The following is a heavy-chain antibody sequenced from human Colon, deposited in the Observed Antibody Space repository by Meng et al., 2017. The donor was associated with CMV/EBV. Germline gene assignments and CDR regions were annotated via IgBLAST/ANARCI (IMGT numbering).Heavy chain of an antibody. V-gene: IGHV4-39*07. CDR2: IYYSGST. D-gene: IGHD3-3*01. CDR1: GASITSGIYY. J-gene: IGHJ4*02. Sequence: SETLSLTCTVSGASITSGIYYWGWIRQPPGKGLEWIGTIYYSGSTYYNPSLKSRVTISVDTSKNQFSLKLSSVTAADTAVYYCARQAGRTVFGVIIPAYFDYWGQGTLVTVSS. CDR3: ARQAGRTVFGVIIPAYFDY.